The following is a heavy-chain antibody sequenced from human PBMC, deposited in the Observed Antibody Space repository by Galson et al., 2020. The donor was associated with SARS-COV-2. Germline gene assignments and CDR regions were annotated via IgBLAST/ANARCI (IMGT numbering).Heavy chain of an antibody. CDR2: FYQDGTS. J-gene: IGHJ6*02. CDR1: GFSVRRGHF. V-gene: IGHV4-38-2*01. D-gene: IGHD2-8*02. Sequence: SETLSLTCAVSGFSVRRGHFWGWIRQPPGKGLEWIGNFYQDGTSYYNPSLKSRVSISIDTSTNVLSLRLRSVTASDTAVYYCARHAAECSRGAWTQHGFAAMDVWGQGTTVVVSS. CDR3: ARHAAECSRGAWTQHGFAAMDV.